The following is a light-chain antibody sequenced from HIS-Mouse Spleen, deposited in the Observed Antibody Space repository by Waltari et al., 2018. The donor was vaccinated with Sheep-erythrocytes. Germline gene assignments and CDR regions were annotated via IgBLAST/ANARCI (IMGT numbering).Light chain of an antibody. CDR1: SSDVGSYNL. CDR3: CSYAGSSTPWV. CDR2: EGS. Sequence: QSALTQPAPGSGSPGPSIPIPCTGTSSDVGSYNLFSSYQQHPGKAPNLMIYEGSKRPSGVSNRFSGSKSGNTASLTISGLQAEDEADYYCCSYAGSSTPWVFGGGTKLTVL. V-gene: IGLV2-23*01. J-gene: IGLJ3*02.